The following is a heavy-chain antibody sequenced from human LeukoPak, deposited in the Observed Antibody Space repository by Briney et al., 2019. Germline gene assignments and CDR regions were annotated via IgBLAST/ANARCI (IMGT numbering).Heavy chain of an antibody. CDR1: VYTFPSYD. Sequence: ASVKVSCKASVYTFPSYDINWVRQATGQGLEWMGWMNPNSGNTGYAQKFQGRVTMTTDTSTSTAYMELRSLRSDDTAVYYCARDSKGFGEKFAPWGQGTLVTVSS. CDR2: MNPNSGNT. V-gene: IGHV1-8*01. D-gene: IGHD3-10*01. CDR3: ARDSKGFGEKFAP. J-gene: IGHJ5*02.